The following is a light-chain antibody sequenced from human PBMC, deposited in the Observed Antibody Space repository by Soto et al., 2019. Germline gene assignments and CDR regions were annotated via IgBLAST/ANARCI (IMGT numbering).Light chain of an antibody. J-gene: IGKJ1*01. CDR1: HSISSW. CDR2: DSS. CDR3: QHYTSYSEA. V-gene: IGKV1-5*01. Sequence: DIQMTQSPSTVCASVGDRVTITCRASHSISSWLAWYQQKPGKAHKLMIYDSSSLESGVTSRFSGSGSGTDLTLTISSLQSEDFATYYCQHYTSYSEALGQGAKVDI.